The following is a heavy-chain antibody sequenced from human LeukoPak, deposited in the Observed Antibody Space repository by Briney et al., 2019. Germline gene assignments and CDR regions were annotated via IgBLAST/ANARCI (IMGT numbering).Heavy chain of an antibody. V-gene: IGHV1-69*13. CDR1: GGTFSSYA. CDR3: ARGYCSGGSCYSRHYYYGMDV. Sequence: ASVKVSCKASGGTFSSYAISWVRQAPGQGLEWMGGIIPIFGTANYAQKFQGRVTITADESTSTAYMELSSLRSEDTAVYYCARGYCSGGSCYSRHYYYGMDVWGQGTTVTVSS. J-gene: IGHJ6*02. CDR2: IIPIFGTA. D-gene: IGHD2-15*01.